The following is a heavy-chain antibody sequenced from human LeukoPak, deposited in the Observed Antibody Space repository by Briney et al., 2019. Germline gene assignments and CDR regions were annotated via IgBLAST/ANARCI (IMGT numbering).Heavy chain of an antibody. CDR2: ISAYNGTT. J-gene: IGHJ4*02. CDR3: ARASWQWLDAGDSDY. V-gene: IGHV1-18*01. D-gene: IGHD6-19*01. Sequence: GASVKVSCKASGYTFTSYDISWVRQAPEQGLEWMGGISAYNGTTNYAQKLQGRVTRPTDTSTSTAYMELRSLRSDDTAVYYCARASWQWLDAGDSDYWGQGTLVTVSS. CDR1: GYTFTSYD.